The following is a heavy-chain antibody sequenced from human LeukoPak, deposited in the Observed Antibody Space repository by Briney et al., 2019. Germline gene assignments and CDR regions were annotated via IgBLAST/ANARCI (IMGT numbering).Heavy chain of an antibody. Sequence: QAGGSLRLSCAASGFTFSDYNMRWIRQAPGKGLVWVSRIDSDGSRITYADSVKGRFTISRDNAKNTVYLQMNSLRAEDTAVYYCARGRSGSYGFFDYWSLGNLVTVSS. CDR3: ARGRSGSYGFFDY. CDR1: GFTFSDYN. V-gene: IGHV3-74*03. CDR2: IDSDGSRI. D-gene: IGHD3-10*01. J-gene: IGHJ4*02.